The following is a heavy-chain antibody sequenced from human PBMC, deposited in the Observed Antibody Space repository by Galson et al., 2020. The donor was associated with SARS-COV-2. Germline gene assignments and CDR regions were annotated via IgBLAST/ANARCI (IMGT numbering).Heavy chain of an antibody. CDR3: AIRRTDDDTGAVWLDR. V-gene: IGHV1-18*01. CDR2: ISTYNDDT. CDR1: GYTFIDYA. D-gene: IGHD2-8*02. Sequence: ATVNVSCKASGYTFIDYAIIWVRQSPGQGLDWVASISTYNDDTPYAQTLQGRVTVTIATSTSAAYMELRSLRSDDTDIYYCAIRRTDDDTGAVWLDRWGQGTLVTVSS. J-gene: IGHJ5*02.